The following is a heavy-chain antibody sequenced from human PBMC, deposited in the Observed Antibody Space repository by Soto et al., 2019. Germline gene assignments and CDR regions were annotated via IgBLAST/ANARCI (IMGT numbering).Heavy chain of an antibody. CDR3: ARRAFGSSRAFDI. V-gene: IGHV3-23*01. J-gene: IGHJ3*02. CDR1: GFAFSSYP. CDR2: ISDSGGLT. Sequence: GGSLRLSCAASGFAFSSYPLSWVRQAPEKGLEWVSGISDSGGLTYNADSVKGRFTISRDNSKNTLYLQMNSLRAEDTAVYYCARRAFGSSRAFDIWGQGTVVTV. D-gene: IGHD6-6*01.